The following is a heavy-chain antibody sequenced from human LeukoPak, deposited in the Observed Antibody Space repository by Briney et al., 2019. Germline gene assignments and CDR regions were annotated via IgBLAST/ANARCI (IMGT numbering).Heavy chain of an antibody. CDR3: ARGAAAAGEQFDY. Sequence: SWVRQAPGKGLEWIGYIYYSGSTYYNPSLKSRVTISVDTSKNQFSLKLSSVTAADTAVYYCARGAAAAGEQFDYWGQGTLVTVSS. V-gene: IGHV4-30-4*08. CDR2: IYYSGST. J-gene: IGHJ4*02. D-gene: IGHD6-13*01.